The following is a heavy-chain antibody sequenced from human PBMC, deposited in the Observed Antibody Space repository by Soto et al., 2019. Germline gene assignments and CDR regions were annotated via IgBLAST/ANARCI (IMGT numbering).Heavy chain of an antibody. CDR2: IYYTGST. Sequence: QVLLRESGPGLVKPSETLSLACTVSGGPFNSGAYSWIWIRQPPGKGLEWIGSIYYTGSTNFNTSLKSRVTISMDTSKNQFSLNLKSVTTADTAVYYCARARLTFAYGMDVWGQGATVNVPS. J-gene: IGHJ6*02. CDR1: GGPFNSGAYS. V-gene: IGHV4-61*08. D-gene: IGHD3-16*01. CDR3: ARARLTFAYGMDV.